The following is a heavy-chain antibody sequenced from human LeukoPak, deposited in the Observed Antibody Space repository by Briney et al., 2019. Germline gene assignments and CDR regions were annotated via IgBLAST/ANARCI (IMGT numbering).Heavy chain of an antibody. D-gene: IGHD6-13*01. Sequence: SETLSLTCTVSGGSISSYYWSWIRQPPGKGLEWIGYIYYSGSTNYNPSLKSRVTISVDTSKNQFSLKLSSVTAADTAVYYCARGSSWSYHYYYYGMDVWGKGTTVTVSS. CDR1: GGSISSYY. CDR3: ARGSSWSYHYYYYGMDV. J-gene: IGHJ6*04. CDR2: IYYSGST. V-gene: IGHV4-59*01.